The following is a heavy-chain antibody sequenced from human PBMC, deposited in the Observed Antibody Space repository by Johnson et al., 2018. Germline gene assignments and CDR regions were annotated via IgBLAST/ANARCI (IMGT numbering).Heavy chain of an antibody. D-gene: IGHD4-23*01. CDR1: GFTFSRYG. CDR2: ISYDGRNK. Sequence: QVQLVQSGGDLVKXGGSLRLXCAASGFTFSRYGIHWVRQAPGKGLEWVAVISYDGRNKYYAEPVKGRFTISRDNSKNTLYLQMNSRRAEDTAVYYCAKDYGSDSGNSYYYYYYMDVWGKGTTVTVSS. J-gene: IGHJ6*03. V-gene: IGHV3-30*18. CDR3: AKDYGSDSGNSYYYYYYMDV.